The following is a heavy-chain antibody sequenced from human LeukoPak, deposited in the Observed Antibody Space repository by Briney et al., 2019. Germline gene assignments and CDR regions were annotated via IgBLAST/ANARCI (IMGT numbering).Heavy chain of an antibody. J-gene: IGHJ3*02. CDR2: VDSDGSST. D-gene: IGHD3-3*01. V-gene: IGHV3-74*01. CDR3: ARGITIFGVVNDAFDI. Sequence: PGGSLRLSCAASGFTFSSYWMHWVRQAPGKGLVWDSRVDSDGSSTTYAGSVKGRFTISRDNAKSTLYLQMNSLRAEDTAVYYCARGITIFGVVNDAFDIWGQGTMVTVSS. CDR1: GFTFSSYW.